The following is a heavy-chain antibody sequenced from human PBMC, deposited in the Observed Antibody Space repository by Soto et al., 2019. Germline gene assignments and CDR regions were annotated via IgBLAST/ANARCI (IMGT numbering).Heavy chain of an antibody. D-gene: IGHD3-22*01. CDR3: ARGFAYDSSGIDF. CDR1: GGSISSYY. V-gene: IGHV4-59*01. CDR2: IYYTGST. J-gene: IGHJ4*02. Sequence: SETLSLTCTVSGGSISSYYWSWIRQPPGKGLEWIGYIYYTGSTNYNPSLKSRVTISVDTSKNQFSLKLSSVTAADTAVYYCARGFAYDSSGIDFWGQGTLVTVSS.